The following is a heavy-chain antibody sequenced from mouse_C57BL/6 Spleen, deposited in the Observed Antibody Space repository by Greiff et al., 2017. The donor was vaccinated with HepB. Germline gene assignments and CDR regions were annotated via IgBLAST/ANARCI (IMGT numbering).Heavy chain of an antibody. CDR3: AREDYYGSSYGYFDY. D-gene: IGHD1-1*01. CDR2: IHPNRGST. Sequence: VQLQQPGAELVKPGASVKLSCKASGYTFTSYWMHRVKQRPGQGLEWIGMIHPNRGSTNYNEKFKSQATLTVDKSSSTAYMQLSSPPSEDSSVYYCAREDYYGSSYGYFDYWGQGTTLTVSS. CDR1: GYTFTSYW. V-gene: IGHV1-64*01. J-gene: IGHJ2*01.